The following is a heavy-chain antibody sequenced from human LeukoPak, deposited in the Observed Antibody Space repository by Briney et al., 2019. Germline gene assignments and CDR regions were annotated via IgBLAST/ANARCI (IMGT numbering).Heavy chain of an antibody. V-gene: IGHV3-30*18. J-gene: IGHJ4*02. D-gene: IGHD3-10*01. CDR3: AKDMVRGVLWY. CDR1: GFTFSSYG. Sequence: PGGSLRLSCAASGFTFSSYGMHWVRQAPGKGLEWVAVISYDGSNKYYADSVKGRFTISRDNSKNTLYLQMNSLRAEDTAVYYCAKDMVRGVLWYWGQGTLVTVSS. CDR2: ISYDGSNK.